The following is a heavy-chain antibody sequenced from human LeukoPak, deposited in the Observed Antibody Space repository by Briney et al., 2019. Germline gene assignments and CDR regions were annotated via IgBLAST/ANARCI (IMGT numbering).Heavy chain of an antibody. D-gene: IGHD5-12*01. CDR3: VKCDRLRYLDY. CDR1: GFTFSNYA. Sequence: GGSLRLSCAATGFTFSNYAIHWGRQAPGKGLEWVAFISDDGSRQHYADSVKGRFTISRDNSKNTLNLQMNSLRAEDTAVYYCVKCDRLRYLDYWGQGTLVTVSS. CDR2: ISDDGSRQ. J-gene: IGHJ4*02. V-gene: IGHV3-30-3*02.